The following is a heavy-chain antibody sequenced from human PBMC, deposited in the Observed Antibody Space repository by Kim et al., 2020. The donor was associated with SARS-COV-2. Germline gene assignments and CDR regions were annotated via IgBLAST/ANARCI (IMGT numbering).Heavy chain of an antibody. D-gene: IGHD6-13*01. CDR2: ISYDGSNK. CDR1: GFTFSSYG. J-gene: IGHJ1*01. V-gene: IGHV3-33*05. Sequence: GGSLRLSCAASGFTFSSYGMHWVRQAPGKGLEWVAVISYDGSNKYYADSVKGRFTISRDNAKNTLYLQMNSLRAEDTAVYYCAREGGEQPLVLLYFQPWGESTLVTVSS. CDR3: AREGGEQPLVLLYFQP.